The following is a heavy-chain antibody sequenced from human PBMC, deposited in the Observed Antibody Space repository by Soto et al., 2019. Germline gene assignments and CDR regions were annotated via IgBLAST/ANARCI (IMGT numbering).Heavy chain of an antibody. V-gene: IGHV4-59*08. Sequence: QVQLQESGPGLVKPSETLSLTCTVSGGSISSYYWRWIRQPPGKGLEWIGYIYYSGSTNYNPSLKRRVTISVDTSKTQFSLQLSSVTAADTAVYYCARLCGWSVDYWGQGTLVTVSS. J-gene: IGHJ4*02. D-gene: IGHD6-19*01. CDR3: ARLCGWSVDY. CDR2: IYYSGST. CDR1: GGSISSYY.